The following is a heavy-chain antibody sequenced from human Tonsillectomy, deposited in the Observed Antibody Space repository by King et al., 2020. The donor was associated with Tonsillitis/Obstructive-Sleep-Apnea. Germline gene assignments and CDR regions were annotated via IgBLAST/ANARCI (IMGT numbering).Heavy chain of an antibody. Sequence: QLQESGPGLVKPSETLSLTCTVSGGSISSSSYYWGWIRQPPGKGLEWIGTIYYSGSTYYNPSLKSRVTISVDTSKNQFSLKLSSVTAADTAVYYCAGHFPGRGVAYCSSTSCYVGFDYWGQGTLVTVSS. CDR1: GGSISSSSYY. CDR3: AGHFPGRGVAYCSSTSCYVGFDY. V-gene: IGHV4-39*01. J-gene: IGHJ4*02. CDR2: IYYSGST. D-gene: IGHD2-2*01.